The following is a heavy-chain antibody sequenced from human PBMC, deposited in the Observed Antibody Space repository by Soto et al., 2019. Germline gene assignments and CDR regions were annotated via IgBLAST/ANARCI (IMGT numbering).Heavy chain of an antibody. Sequence: ASVKVSCKVSGYTLTDLSMHWVRQAPGKGLEWMGGFDPEDGETIYAQKFQGRVTMTEDTSTDTAYMELSSLRSEDTAVYYCAGFWSGYYTSPPNWGQGTLVTVPQ. CDR1: GYTLTDLS. CDR3: AGFWSGYYTSPPN. D-gene: IGHD3-3*01. CDR2: FDPEDGET. J-gene: IGHJ4*02. V-gene: IGHV1-24*01.